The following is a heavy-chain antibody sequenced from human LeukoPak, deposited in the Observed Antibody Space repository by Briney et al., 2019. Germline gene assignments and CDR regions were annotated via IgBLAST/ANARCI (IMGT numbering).Heavy chain of an antibody. V-gene: IGHV4-39*01. Sequence: PSETLSLTCTVSGDSITSSSYYWGWIRQPPGKGLEWIGRLYYSGSAYYNPSLKSRVAISVDTSKNQVSLNLNSVTAADTAVYCCARTTLLRYFDGKDVWGKGTTVTVSS. J-gene: IGHJ6*04. CDR2: LYYSGSA. CDR1: GDSITSSSYY. D-gene: IGHD3-9*01. CDR3: ARTTLLRYFDGKDV.